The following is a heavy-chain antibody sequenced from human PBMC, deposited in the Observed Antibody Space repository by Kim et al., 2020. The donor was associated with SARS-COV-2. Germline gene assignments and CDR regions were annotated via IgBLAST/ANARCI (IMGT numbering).Heavy chain of an antibody. Sequence: VKGRFTISRDNAKNSLYLQMNSLRAEDTALYYCAKGPYSSGWYFYVAFDIWGQGTMVTVSS. D-gene: IGHD6-19*01. J-gene: IGHJ3*02. V-gene: IGHV3-9*01. CDR3: AKGPYSSGWYFYVAFDI.